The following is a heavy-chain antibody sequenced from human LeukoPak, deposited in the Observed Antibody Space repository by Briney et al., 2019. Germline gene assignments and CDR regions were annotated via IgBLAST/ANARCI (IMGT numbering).Heavy chain of an antibody. Sequence: GGSLRLSCAASGFTVSSNYMSWVRQAPGKGLEWVSVIYSGGSTYYADSVKGRFTISRDNSKNTLYHQMNSLRAEDTAVYYCARDVVAAQGYYYGMDVWGQGTTVTVSS. CDR2: IYSGGST. D-gene: IGHD2-15*01. J-gene: IGHJ6*02. CDR3: ARDVVAAQGYYYGMDV. CDR1: GFTVSSNY. V-gene: IGHV3-53*01.